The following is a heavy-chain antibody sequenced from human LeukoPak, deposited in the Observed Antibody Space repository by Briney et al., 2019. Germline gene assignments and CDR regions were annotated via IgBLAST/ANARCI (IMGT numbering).Heavy chain of an antibody. CDR2: INPNSGGT. CDR3: ARVGYCSGGSCYRYYYMDV. Sequence: ASVKVSCKASGYTFTGYYMHWVRQAPGQGLEWMGWINPNSGGTNYEQKFQGRVTMTRDTSISTAYMELSRLRSDDTAVYYCARVGYCSGGSCYRYYYMDVWGKGTTVTVSS. D-gene: IGHD2-15*01. CDR1: GYTFTGYY. V-gene: IGHV1-2*02. J-gene: IGHJ6*03.